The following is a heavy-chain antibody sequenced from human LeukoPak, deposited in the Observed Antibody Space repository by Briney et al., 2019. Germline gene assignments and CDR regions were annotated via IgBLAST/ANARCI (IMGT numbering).Heavy chain of an antibody. CDR3: AKDQGHDFWSVMPDY. CDR2: ISPGGGTT. V-gene: IGHV3-23*01. D-gene: IGHD3-3*01. CDR1: GFTFSNEA. J-gene: IGHJ4*02. Sequence: GGSLRLSCAVSGFTFSNEAMGWVRQLRGGGLEWVSTISPGGGTTYYAESMKGRFTISRDNSKNTLYLQMNSLRAEDTAVYYCAKDQGHDFWSVMPDYWGQGTLVTVSS.